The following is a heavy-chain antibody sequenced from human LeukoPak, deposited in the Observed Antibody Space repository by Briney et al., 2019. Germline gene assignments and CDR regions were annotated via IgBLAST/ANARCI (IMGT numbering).Heavy chain of an antibody. J-gene: IGHJ3*02. CDR3: ARAETDAFDI. CDR1: GYTFTSYD. V-gene: IGHV1-8*01. Sequence: ASVKVSCKASGYTFTSYDINWVRQATGQGLEWMGWMNPNSGNTGHAQKFQGRVTMTRNTSISTAYMELSSLRSEDTAVYYCARAETDAFDIWGQGTMVTVSS. CDR2: MNPNSGNT.